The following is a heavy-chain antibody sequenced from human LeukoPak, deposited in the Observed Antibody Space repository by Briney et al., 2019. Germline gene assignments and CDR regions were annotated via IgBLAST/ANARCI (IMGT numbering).Heavy chain of an antibody. Sequence: HPGGSLRLSCAASGFAFSSYAMSWVRQAPGKGLEWVSLISNSGDRTYYADSVKGRFTISRDNSKNTLYLQMNGLRAEDTALYYCANDFDYWGQGTLVTVSS. CDR2: ISNSGDRT. V-gene: IGHV3-23*01. CDR1: GFAFSSYA. J-gene: IGHJ4*02. CDR3: ANDFDY.